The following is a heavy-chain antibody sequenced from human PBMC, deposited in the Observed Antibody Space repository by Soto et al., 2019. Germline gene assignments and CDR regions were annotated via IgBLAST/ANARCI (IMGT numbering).Heavy chain of an antibody. CDR3: ARGIVVVTAPHYFDY. D-gene: IGHD2-21*02. V-gene: IGHV4-30-2*01. Sequence: QLQLQESGSGLVKPSQTLSLTCAVSGGSISSGGYSWSWIRQPPGTGLEWIGYIYHSGSTYYNPSLKRRVSISVDRSKNQFSLKLSSVTAADTAVYYCARGIVVVTAPHYFDYWGQGTLVTVSS. J-gene: IGHJ4*02. CDR1: GGSISSGGYS. CDR2: IYHSGST.